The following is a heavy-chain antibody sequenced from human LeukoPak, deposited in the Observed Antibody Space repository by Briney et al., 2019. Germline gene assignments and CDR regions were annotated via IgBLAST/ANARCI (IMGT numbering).Heavy chain of an antibody. V-gene: IGHV3-33*01. CDR3: ARDAQRGFDYSNSLEY. CDR2: IWSDGSNR. J-gene: IGHJ4*01. CDR1: GFIFSHYG. Sequence: PGGSLRLSCAASGFIFSHYGMHWVRQAPGKGLEWVAVIWSDGSNRFYAGSVKGRFTISRDNSQNTLFLQMNSLRADDTAMYYCARDAQRGFDYSNSLEYWGHGTLVTVSS. D-gene: IGHD4-11*01.